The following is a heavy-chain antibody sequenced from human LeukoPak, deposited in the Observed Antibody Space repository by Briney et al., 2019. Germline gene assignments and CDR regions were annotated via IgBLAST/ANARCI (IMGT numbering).Heavy chain of an antibody. Sequence: GGSLRLSCAASGFTFSDYYMTWIRQAPGKGLEWVSYISSSGSTIYYADSVKGRFTISRDNSKNTLYLQMNSLRAEDTAVYYCAKGRITGIGLDYWGQGTLVTVSS. CDR3: AKGRITGIGLDY. D-gene: IGHD1-20*01. V-gene: IGHV3-11*01. CDR2: ISSSGSTI. J-gene: IGHJ4*02. CDR1: GFTFSDYY.